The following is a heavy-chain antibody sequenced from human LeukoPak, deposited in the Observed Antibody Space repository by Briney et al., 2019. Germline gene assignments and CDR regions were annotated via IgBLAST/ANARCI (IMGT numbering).Heavy chain of an antibody. CDR3: ARGYYSSSRFDS. J-gene: IGHJ4*02. D-gene: IGHD6-13*01. CDR1: GFIFGDYA. V-gene: IGHV3-74*01. CDR2: VNSDGSTT. Sequence: GRSLRLSCTASGFIFGDYALTWVRQAPGKGLVWVSRVNSDGSTTNYADSVKGRFTISRDNAENTLYMRMNSLRPEDTAVYYCARGYYSSSRFDSWGQGTLVTVSS.